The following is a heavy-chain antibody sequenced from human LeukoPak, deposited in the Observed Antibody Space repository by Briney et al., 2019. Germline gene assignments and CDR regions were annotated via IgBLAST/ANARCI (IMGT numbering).Heavy chain of an antibody. Sequence: ASVKVSCKASGYTFTGYYMHWVRQAPGQGLEWMGWMNPNSGNTGYAQKFQGRVTITRNTSISTAYMELSSLTSEDTAVYYCATELRWKDHWGQGTLVTVSS. D-gene: IGHD4-23*01. CDR1: GYTFTGYY. CDR3: ATELRWKDH. CDR2: MNPNSGNT. V-gene: IGHV1-8*03. J-gene: IGHJ4*02.